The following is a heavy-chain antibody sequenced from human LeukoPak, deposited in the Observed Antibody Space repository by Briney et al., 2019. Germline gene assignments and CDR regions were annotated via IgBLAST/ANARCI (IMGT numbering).Heavy chain of an antibody. D-gene: IGHD3-3*01. CDR3: ARVYDFWNYYMDV. V-gene: IGHV4-34*01. J-gene: IGHJ6*03. CDR1: VGSFSDHS. Sequence: SETLSLTCAVYVGSFSDHSWSWIRQPPGKGLEWIGEIDEWRRTSYSPSLKSRVTLSVDTSKNQFSMKLTSVTAADTAVYYCARVYDFWNYYMDVWGKGTTVTVSS. CDR2: IDEWRRT.